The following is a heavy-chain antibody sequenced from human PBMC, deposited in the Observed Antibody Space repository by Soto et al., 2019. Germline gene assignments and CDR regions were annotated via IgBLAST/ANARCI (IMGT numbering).Heavy chain of an antibody. Sequence: SGTLSLTCTVSGGSISSYYWSWIRQPPGKGLEWIGYIYYSGSTNYNPSLKSRVTISVDTSKNQFSLKLSSVTAADTAVYYCARLGADSNWFDPWGQGTLVTVSS. CDR1: GGSISSYY. D-gene: IGHD1-26*01. CDR2: IYYSGST. J-gene: IGHJ5*02. V-gene: IGHV4-59*01. CDR3: ARLGADSNWFDP.